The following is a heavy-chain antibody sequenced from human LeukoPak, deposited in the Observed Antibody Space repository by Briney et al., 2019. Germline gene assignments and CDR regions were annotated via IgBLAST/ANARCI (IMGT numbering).Heavy chain of an antibody. J-gene: IGHJ4*02. CDR1: GFTFSSYW. D-gene: IGHD3-10*01. V-gene: IGHV3-74*01. CDR2: INSDGSST. CDR3: ASALSWYGSPYDY. Sequence: GGSLRLSCAASGFTFSSYWMHWVRQAPGKGLMWVSRINSDGSSTSYADSVKGRFTISRDNAKNTLYLQMNSLRAEDTAVYYCASALSWYGSPYDYWGQGTLVTVSS.